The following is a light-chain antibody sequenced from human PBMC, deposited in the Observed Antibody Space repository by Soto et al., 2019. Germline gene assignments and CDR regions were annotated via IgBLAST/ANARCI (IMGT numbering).Light chain of an antibody. CDR2: GAS. CDR1: QSVSNN. Sequence: EIVMTLSPATLSVSPGDRGTLSCRASQSVSNNIAWYRQKPGQSPRLLIYGASTRATGIPARFSGSGSGTEFTLTISSLQSEDFAVYYCQQYNNWPPWTFGQGTKVDIK. J-gene: IGKJ1*01. V-gene: IGKV3-15*01. CDR3: QQYNNWPPWT.